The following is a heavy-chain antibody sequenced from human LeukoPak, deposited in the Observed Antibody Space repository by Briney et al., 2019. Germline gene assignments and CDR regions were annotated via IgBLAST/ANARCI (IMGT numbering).Heavy chain of an antibody. D-gene: IGHD7-27*01. CDR1: GFTFSNYG. J-gene: IGHJ4*02. Sequence: GGSLRLSCVASGFTFSNYGIHWVRQAPGKGLEWVAYIRYDGTDKYYADSVKARFSISRDNSKNTLYLQMNSLRAEDTALYYCAKDGNWADYWGQGTLVTVSS. CDR2: IRYDGTDK. CDR3: AKDGNWADY. V-gene: IGHV3-30*02.